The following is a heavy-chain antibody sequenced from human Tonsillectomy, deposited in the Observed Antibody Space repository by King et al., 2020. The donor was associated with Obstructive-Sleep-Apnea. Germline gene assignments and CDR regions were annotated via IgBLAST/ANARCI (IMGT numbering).Heavy chain of an antibody. CDR1: GFTFSSYG. CDR3: AKDPVLLGSGSYPDY. V-gene: IGHV3-30*18. Sequence: VQLVESGGGVVQPGRSLRLSCAASGFTFSSYGMHWVRQAPGKGLGWVAVMSYDGSNKWYAYAVQGRFTISRDNSKNTLYLQMNILRAEDTAVYYCAKDPVLLGSGSYPDYWGQGTLVTVSS. D-gene: IGHD3-10*02. J-gene: IGHJ4*02. CDR2: MSYDGSNK.